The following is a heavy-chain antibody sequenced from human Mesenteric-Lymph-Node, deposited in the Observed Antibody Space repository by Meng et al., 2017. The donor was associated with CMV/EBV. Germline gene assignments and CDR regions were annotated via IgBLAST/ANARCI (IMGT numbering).Heavy chain of an antibody. CDR1: GGSISSSSYY. D-gene: IGHD3-3*01. Sequence: SETLSLTCTVSGGSISSSSYYWGWIRQPPGKGLEWIGSIYYSGSTYYNPSLKSRVTISVDTSKNQFSLKLSSVTAADTAVYYCARGLTYQDVWSAYHSPQYPKVDPYYAMDVWDQGATVTVSS. J-gene: IGHJ6*02. V-gene: IGHV4-39*07. CDR2: IYYSGST. CDR3: ARGLTYQDVWSAYHSPQYPKVDPYYAMDV.